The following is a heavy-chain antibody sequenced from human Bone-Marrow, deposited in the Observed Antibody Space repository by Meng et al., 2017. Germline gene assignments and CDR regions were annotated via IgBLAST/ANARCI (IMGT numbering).Heavy chain of an antibody. CDR3: ARDGVSSSWYMGLCAFDI. D-gene: IGHD6-13*01. CDR1: GFTFSSYW. J-gene: IGHJ3*02. V-gene: IGHV3-7*01. Sequence: GESLKISCAASGFTFSSYWTSWVRQAPGKGLEWVANIKQDGSEKYYVDSVKGRFTISRDNAKNSLYLQMNSLRAEDTAVYYCARDGVSSSWYMGLCAFDIWGQGTMVTVSS. CDR2: IKQDGSEK.